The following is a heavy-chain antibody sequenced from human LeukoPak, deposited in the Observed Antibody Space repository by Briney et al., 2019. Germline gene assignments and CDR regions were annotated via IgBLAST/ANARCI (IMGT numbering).Heavy chain of an antibody. CDR1: GGSISSYY. Sequence: SETLSLTCTVSGGSISSYYWSWIRQPPGKGLECIGYIYCSGSTNYNPSLKSRVTISVDTSKNQFSLKLSSVTAADTAVYYCARHVLTIRSWFDPWGQGTLVTVSS. V-gene: IGHV4-59*08. CDR2: IYCSGST. D-gene: IGHD3-3*01. J-gene: IGHJ5*02. CDR3: ARHVLTIRSWFDP.